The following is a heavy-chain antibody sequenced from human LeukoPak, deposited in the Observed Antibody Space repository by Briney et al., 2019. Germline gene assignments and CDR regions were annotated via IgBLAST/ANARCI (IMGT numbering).Heavy chain of an antibody. Sequence: GGSLRLSCAASGFTFSSYAMHWVRQAPGKGLEWVAVISYDGSNKYYADSVKGRFTISRDNSKNTLYLQMNSLRAEDTAVYYCARDPIAMIVVVMGYFDYWGQGTLVTVSS. J-gene: IGHJ4*02. V-gene: IGHV3-30-3*01. CDR3: ARDPIAMIVVVMGYFDY. D-gene: IGHD3-22*01. CDR2: ISYDGSNK. CDR1: GFTFSSYA.